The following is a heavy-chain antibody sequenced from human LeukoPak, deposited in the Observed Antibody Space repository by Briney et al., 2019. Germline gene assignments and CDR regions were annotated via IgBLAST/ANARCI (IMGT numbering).Heavy chain of an antibody. CDR1: GFTFINYY. Sequence: GASVKVSCKASGFTFINYYMHWARQAPGQGLEWLGIINLSGGSTHYPQKFQDRVTMTRDTSTSTVYMELSSLRSEDTAVYYCARDLDYGEKSEDYWGQGTLLTVSS. V-gene: IGHV1-46*01. CDR2: INLSGGST. J-gene: IGHJ4*02. D-gene: IGHD4/OR15-4a*01. CDR3: ARDLDYGEKSEDY.